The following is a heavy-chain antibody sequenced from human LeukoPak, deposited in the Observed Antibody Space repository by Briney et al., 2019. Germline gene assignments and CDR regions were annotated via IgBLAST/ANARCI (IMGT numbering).Heavy chain of an antibody. CDR3: ARDREVDIVARTFDY. CDR2: ISYDGSNK. D-gene: IGHD5-12*01. V-gene: IGHV3-30-3*01. CDR1: GFTFSSYA. Sequence: PGRSLRLSCAASGFTFSSYAMHWVRQAPGKGLEWVAVISYDGSNKYYADSVKGRFTISRDNSKNTLYLQMNSLRAEDTAVYYCARDREVDIVARTFDYWGQGTLVTVSS. J-gene: IGHJ4*02.